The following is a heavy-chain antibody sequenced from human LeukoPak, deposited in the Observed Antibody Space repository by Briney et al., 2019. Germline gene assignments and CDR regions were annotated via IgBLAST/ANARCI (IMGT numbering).Heavy chain of an antibody. CDR3: ARGAYGSGSSYNFYGMDV. V-gene: IGHV5-51*01. D-gene: IGHD3-10*01. CDR1: GYRFPTSW. J-gene: IGHJ6*02. Sequence: GEALKISCKGSGYRFPTSWIAWVRPMPGQGVEWMGGIYPGDPDTIYNPSFEGQAPFSVDKSISTAYLQWSSLKASDTAIYYCARGAYGSGSSYNFYGMDVWGQGTPVAVSS. CDR2: IYPGDPDT.